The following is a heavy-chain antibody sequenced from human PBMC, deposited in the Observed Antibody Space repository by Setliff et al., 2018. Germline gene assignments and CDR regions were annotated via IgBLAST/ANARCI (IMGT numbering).Heavy chain of an antibody. CDR3: TRAWIQLWFPDY. J-gene: IGHJ4*02. CDR1: GFTFGDYP. D-gene: IGHD5-18*01. CDR2: IRGKVYGGTT. Sequence: SCTASGFTFGDYPMSWVRQAPGKGLEWVGFIRGKVYGGTTEYAASVKGRFTISRDDSKSIAYLQMNSLKTEDTAVYYCTRAWIQLWFPDYWGQGTLVTVSS. V-gene: IGHV3-49*04.